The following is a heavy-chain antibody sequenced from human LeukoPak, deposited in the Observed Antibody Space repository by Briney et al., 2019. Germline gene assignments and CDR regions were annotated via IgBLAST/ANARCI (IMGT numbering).Heavy chain of an antibody. D-gene: IGHD6-13*01. Sequence: SETLSLTCTVSGGSISSGSYYWSWIRQPAGKGLEWIGRICTSGSTNYNPSLKSRVTISVDTSKNQFSLKLSSVTAADTAVYYCARAKAAAGRVFYYGMDVWGKGTTVTVSS. CDR2: ICTSGST. CDR1: GGSISSGSYY. J-gene: IGHJ6*04. V-gene: IGHV4-61*02. CDR3: ARAKAAAGRVFYYGMDV.